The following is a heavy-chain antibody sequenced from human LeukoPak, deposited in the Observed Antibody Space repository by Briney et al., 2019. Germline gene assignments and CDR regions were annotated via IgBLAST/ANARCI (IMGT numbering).Heavy chain of an antibody. CDR3: ARDGRGGTPVLTYTDS. D-gene: IGHD4-23*01. CDR2: MSYSGST. CDR1: GGSISWSSYY. J-gene: IGHJ4*02. V-gene: IGHV4-39*07. Sequence: SETLSLTCTVSGGSISWSSYYWGWIRQPPGKGLEWIGSMSYSGSTYYNPSLKSRVTISMDTSKNQFSLKLTSATAADTAVYYCARDGRGGTPVLTYTDSWGQGTLVTVSS.